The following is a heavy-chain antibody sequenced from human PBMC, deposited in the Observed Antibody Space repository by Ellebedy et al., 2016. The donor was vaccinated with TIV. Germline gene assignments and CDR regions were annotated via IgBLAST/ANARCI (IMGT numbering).Heavy chain of an antibody. Sequence: GGSLRLSCSASGFTFSNYWMTRVRQAPGKGLEWVANMKQDGREEYYVDSVKGRFIISRDNAKNSLYLQMNSLRAEDTAVYYCARPLAAGGVAFDIWGQGTMVTVSS. D-gene: IGHD6-13*01. CDR1: GFTFSNYW. V-gene: IGHV3-7*01. CDR2: MKQDGREE. J-gene: IGHJ3*02. CDR3: ARPLAAGGVAFDI.